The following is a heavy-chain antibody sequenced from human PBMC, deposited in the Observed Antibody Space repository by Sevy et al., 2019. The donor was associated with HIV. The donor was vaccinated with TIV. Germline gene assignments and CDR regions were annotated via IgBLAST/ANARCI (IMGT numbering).Heavy chain of an antibody. CDR3: ARNGDYDY. CDR2: ISSSSSPI. Sequence: QLGGPLRLSCAASGFTFSDYSMNWVRQAPGKGLEWVSYISSSSSPIYYADSVKGRFTISRDNAKNPLYLQMNSLRDEDTAVYYCARNGDYDYWGQGTLVTVSS. J-gene: IGHJ4*02. D-gene: IGHD4-17*01. CDR1: GFTFSDYS. V-gene: IGHV3-48*02.